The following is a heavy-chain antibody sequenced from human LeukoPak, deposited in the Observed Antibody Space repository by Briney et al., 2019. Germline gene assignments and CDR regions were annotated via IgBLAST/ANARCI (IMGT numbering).Heavy chain of an antibody. D-gene: IGHD1-26*01. CDR2: ISGSGYST. J-gene: IGHJ4*02. Sequence: GGSLRLSCVASGFTFNNYAMTWVRQAPGKGLEWVSAISGSGYSTYYADSVKGRFTVSRDNSKNTLYLQMNSLRAEDTALYFCAQWSRYFDYWGQGTLVTVSS. V-gene: IGHV3-23*01. CDR1: GFTFNNYA. CDR3: AQWSRYFDY.